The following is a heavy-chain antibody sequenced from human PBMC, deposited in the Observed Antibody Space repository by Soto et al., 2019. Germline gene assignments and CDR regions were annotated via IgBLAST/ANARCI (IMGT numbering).Heavy chain of an antibody. CDR1: GFTFSSYS. CDR3: ARDRDLRPDYYYYGMDV. D-gene: IGHD4-17*01. CDR2: ISSSSSTI. Sequence: EVQLVESGGGLVQPGGSLRLSCAASGFTFSSYSMNWVRQAPGKGLEWVSYISSSSSTIYYADSVKGRFTIYRDNAKNTLYRQMNSLRSEHTAVYYCARDRDLRPDYYYYGMDVWGQGTTVTVSS. V-gene: IGHV3-48*01. J-gene: IGHJ6*02.